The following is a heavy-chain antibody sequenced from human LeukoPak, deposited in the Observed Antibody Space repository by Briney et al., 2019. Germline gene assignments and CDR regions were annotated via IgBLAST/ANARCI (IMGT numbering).Heavy chain of an antibody. D-gene: IGHD6-19*01. CDR1: GGTFNKYA. Sequence: SVKVSCKASGGTFNKYAIGWVRQAPGQGLEWMGRIIPIFGMTNYAQKFEDRVAITTDESTSTAYMELTSLTSEDTAVYYCARSPPSQQWFGGVDYWGQGTLVTVSS. CDR3: ARSPPSQQWFGGVDY. CDR2: IIPIFGMT. V-gene: IGHV1-69*05. J-gene: IGHJ4*02.